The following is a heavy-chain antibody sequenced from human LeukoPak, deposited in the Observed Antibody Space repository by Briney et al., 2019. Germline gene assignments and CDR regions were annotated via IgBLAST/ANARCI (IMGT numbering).Heavy chain of an antibody. D-gene: IGHD5-18*01. CDR3: AKGGYGIQLWWAFDI. CDR1: GFSFSSYA. Sequence: GRSLRLSCAASGFSFSSYAMHWVRQAPGKGLEWVAVISYDGSNKYNADSVKGRFTISRDNSKNTLYLQMNSLRPEDTAIYYCAKGGYGIQLWWAFDIWGQGTMVTVSS. J-gene: IGHJ3*02. CDR2: ISYDGSNK. V-gene: IGHV3-30-3*01.